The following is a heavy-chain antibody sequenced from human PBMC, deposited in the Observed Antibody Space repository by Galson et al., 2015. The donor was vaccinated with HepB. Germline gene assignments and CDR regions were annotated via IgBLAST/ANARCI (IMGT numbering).Heavy chain of an antibody. D-gene: IGHD6-19*01. V-gene: IGHV3-30-3*01. CDR1: GFTFSSYV. Sequence: SLRLSCAASGFTFSSYVMHWVRQAPGKGLESVALISYDGSNKYYTDSVKGRFTISRDNSENTLYLQMNSLRAEDTAVYYCARDLSGRTHSSGWDSWGQGTLVTVSS. CDR3: ARDLSGRTHSSGWDS. CDR2: ISYDGSNK. J-gene: IGHJ4*02.